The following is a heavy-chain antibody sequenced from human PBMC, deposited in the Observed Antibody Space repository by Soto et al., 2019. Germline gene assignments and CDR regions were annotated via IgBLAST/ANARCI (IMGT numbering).Heavy chain of an antibody. D-gene: IGHD2-2*01. CDR1: GGTFSSYA. CDR2: IIPIFGTA. V-gene: IGHV1-69*13. J-gene: IGHJ6*02. CDR3: AREGGYCISTSCPPSYYYYGMDV. Sequence: GASVKVSCKASGGTFSSYAISWVRQAPGQGLEWMGGIIPIFGTANYAQKFQGRVTITADESTSTAYMELSSLRSEDTAVYYCAREGGYCISTSCPPSYYYYGMDVWGQGTTVTVSS.